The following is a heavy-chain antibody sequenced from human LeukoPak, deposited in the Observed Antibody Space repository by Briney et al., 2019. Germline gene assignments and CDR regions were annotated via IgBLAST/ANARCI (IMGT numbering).Heavy chain of an antibody. D-gene: IGHD3-16*02. CDR2: IIPIFGTA. V-gene: IGHV1-69*13. CDR1: GGTFSSYA. Sequence: GASVKVSCKASGGTFSSYAISWVRQAPGQGLEWMGGIIPIFGTANYAQKFQGRVTITADESTSTAYMELSSLRSEDTAVYYCILMITFGGVIGEGLYWGQGTLVTVSS. J-gene: IGHJ4*02. CDR3: ILMITFGGVIGEGLY.